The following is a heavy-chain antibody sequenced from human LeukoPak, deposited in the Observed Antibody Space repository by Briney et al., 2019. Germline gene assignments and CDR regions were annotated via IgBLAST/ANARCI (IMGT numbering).Heavy chain of an antibody. CDR3: ARGAIGRYFDLIAYLNWFDP. D-gene: IGHD3-9*01. V-gene: IGHV3-30-3*01. CDR2: ISYDGSNK. J-gene: IGHJ5*02. Sequence: GRSLRLSCAASGVTFSSYAMHWVRQAPGKGLEWVAVISYDGSNKYYADSVKGRFTISRDNSKNTLYLQMNSLRAEDTAVYYCARGAIGRYFDLIAYLNWFDPWGQGTLVTVSS. CDR1: GVTFSSYA.